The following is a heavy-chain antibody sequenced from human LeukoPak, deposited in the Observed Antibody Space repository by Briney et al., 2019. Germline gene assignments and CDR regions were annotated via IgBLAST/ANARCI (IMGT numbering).Heavy chain of an antibody. J-gene: IGHJ4*02. Sequence: SETLSLTCAVYGGSFSGYYWSWIRQPPGKGLEWIGEVNHSGSTNYNPSLKSRATISVDTSKNQFSLKLSSVTAADTAVYYCAGGHGPAAYWGQGTLVTVSS. CDR3: AGGHGPAAY. CDR1: GGSFSGYY. V-gene: IGHV4-34*01. CDR2: VNHSGST. D-gene: IGHD6-13*01.